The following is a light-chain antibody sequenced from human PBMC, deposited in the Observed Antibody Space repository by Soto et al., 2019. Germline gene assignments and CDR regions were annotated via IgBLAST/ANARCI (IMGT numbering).Light chain of an antibody. CDR2: GAS. J-gene: IGKJ5*01. Sequence: EIVLLQSPGTLSLSPGESATLSCRASQSVSSSYLAWYQQKPGQAPSLLIYGASRRATGIPDRFSGSGSGTDFTLTISRLEPEDFAVYYCKQYDSSPITFGQGKRLEIK. V-gene: IGKV3-20*01. CDR1: QSVSSSY. CDR3: KQYDSSPIT.